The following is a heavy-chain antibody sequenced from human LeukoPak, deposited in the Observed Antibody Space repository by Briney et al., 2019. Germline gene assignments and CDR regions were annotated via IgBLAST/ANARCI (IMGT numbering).Heavy chain of an antibody. CDR1: GFTFSSYS. J-gene: IGHJ4*02. Sequence: GSLRLSCTASGFTFSSYSMNWVRQPPGKGLEWIGSIYYSGSTYYNPSLKSRVTISVDTSKNQFSLKLSSVTAADTAVYYCARDYLFSFDYWGQGTLVTVSS. CDR2: IYYSGST. V-gene: IGHV4-39*07. CDR3: ARDYLFSFDY. D-gene: IGHD2/OR15-2a*01.